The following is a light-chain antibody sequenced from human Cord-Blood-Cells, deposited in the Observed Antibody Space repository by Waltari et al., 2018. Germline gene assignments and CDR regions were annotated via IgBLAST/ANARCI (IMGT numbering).Light chain of an antibody. CDR3: QQSYSTPFT. Sequence: DILMTESPSSLSASVGDRVTITCRASQSISSYLNWYQQKPGKAPKLLIYAASSWQSGVPSRFSGSGSGTDFTLTISSLQPEDFATYYCQQSYSTPFTFGPGTKVDIK. CDR2: AAS. V-gene: IGKV1-39*01. CDR1: QSISSY. J-gene: IGKJ3*01.